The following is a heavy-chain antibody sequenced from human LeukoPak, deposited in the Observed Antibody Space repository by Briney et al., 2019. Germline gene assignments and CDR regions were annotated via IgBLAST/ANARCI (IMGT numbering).Heavy chain of an antibody. CDR3: ARVNDFWSGYYTERGGFDY. Sequence: SETLSLTCTVSGGSISSYYWSWIRQPPGKGLEWIGYIYYSGSTNYNPSLKSRVTISVDTSKNQFSLKLSPVTAADTAVYYCARVNDFWSGYYTERGGFDYWGQGTLVTVSS. CDR1: GGSISSYY. V-gene: IGHV4-59*01. J-gene: IGHJ4*02. D-gene: IGHD3-3*01. CDR2: IYYSGST.